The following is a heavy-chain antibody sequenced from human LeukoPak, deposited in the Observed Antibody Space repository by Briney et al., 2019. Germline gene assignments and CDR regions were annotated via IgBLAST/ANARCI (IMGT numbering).Heavy chain of an antibody. CDR2: ISYDGSNK. J-gene: IGHJ4*02. CDR1: GFTFSSYG. V-gene: IGHV3-30*03. Sequence: GGSLRLSCAASGFTFSSYGMHWVRQAPGKGLEWVAVISYDGSNKYYADSVKGRFTISRDDSKNTVWLHMNSLRAEDTAVYYCAREGGPYRPLDYSGQGTLVTVSS. CDR3: AREGGPYRPLDY.